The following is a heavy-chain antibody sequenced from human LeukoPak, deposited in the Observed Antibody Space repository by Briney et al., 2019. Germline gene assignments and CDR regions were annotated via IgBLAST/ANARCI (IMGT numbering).Heavy chain of an antibody. CDR1: GFSFSDYS. J-gene: IGHJ4*02. Sequence: GGSLRLSCAASGFSFSDYSMIWVRQAPGKGLEWVSSISYTSDYLYYADSVKGRFTISRDNAKNSLFLQMNSLRAEDTAMYYCTRAQAAAGYYFDYWGQGTLVTVSS. D-gene: IGHD6-13*01. V-gene: IGHV3-21*01. CDR3: TRAQAAAGYYFDY. CDR2: ISYTSDYL.